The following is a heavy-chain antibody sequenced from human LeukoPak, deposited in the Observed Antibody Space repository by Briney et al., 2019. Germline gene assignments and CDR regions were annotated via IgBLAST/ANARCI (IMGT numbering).Heavy chain of an antibody. CDR3: ARAARRPGSSGYGDY. D-gene: IGHD3-22*01. CDR2: ISSSSSYI. Sequence: GGSLRLSCAASGFTFSSYSMNWVRQAPGKGLGWVSSISSSSSYIYYADSVKGRFTISRDNAKNSLYLQMNSLRAEDTAVYYCARAARRPGSSGYGDYWGQGTLVTVSS. CDR1: GFTFSSYS. J-gene: IGHJ4*02. V-gene: IGHV3-21*01.